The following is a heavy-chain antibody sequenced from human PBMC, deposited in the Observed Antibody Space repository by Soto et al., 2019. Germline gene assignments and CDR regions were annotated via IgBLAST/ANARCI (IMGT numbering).Heavy chain of an antibody. D-gene: IGHD2-15*01. V-gene: IGHV3-49*03. J-gene: IGHJ4*02. CDR1: VFTFGDYA. CDR3: ARVGSASLMVVVIAEH. Sequence: GGSLRLSCTTSVFTFGDYAMSLFRQSPGKGLEWVGFIRSKGYGGTTQYAASVKGRFTISRDDSKSIAYLKMDSLKTEETAVYYCARVGSASLMVVVIAEHWGQGTKLTVSS. CDR2: IRSKGYGGTT.